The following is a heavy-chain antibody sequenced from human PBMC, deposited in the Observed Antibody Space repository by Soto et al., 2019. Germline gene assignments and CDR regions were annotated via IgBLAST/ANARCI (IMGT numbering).Heavy chain of an antibody. V-gene: IGHV1-18*01. D-gene: IGHD2-2*01. J-gene: IGHJ6*02. CDR3: ARVGCSSTSCYGPPYYGMDV. Sequence: ASVKVSCKASGYTFTSYGISWVRQAPGQGLEWMGWISAYNGNTNYAQKLQGRVTMTTDTSTSTAYMELRSLRSDDTAVYYCARVGCSSTSCYGPPYYGMDVWGQGTTVTVSS. CDR1: GYTFTSYG. CDR2: ISAYNGNT.